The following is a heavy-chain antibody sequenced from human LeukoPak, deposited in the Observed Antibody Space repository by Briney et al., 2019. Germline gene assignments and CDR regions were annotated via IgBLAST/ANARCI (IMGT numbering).Heavy chain of an antibody. Sequence: GGSLRLSCAASGFTFSSYAMSWVRQAPGKGPEWVSDISGSGGVTHYADSVKGRFSISRDNSKNTLYLQMSSLRAEDTAVYYCAKGPLIEVAGTTWDYWGQGTLVTVSS. V-gene: IGHV3-23*01. CDR3: AKGPLIEVAGTTWDY. CDR1: GFTFSSYA. CDR2: ISGSGGVT. J-gene: IGHJ4*02. D-gene: IGHD6-19*01.